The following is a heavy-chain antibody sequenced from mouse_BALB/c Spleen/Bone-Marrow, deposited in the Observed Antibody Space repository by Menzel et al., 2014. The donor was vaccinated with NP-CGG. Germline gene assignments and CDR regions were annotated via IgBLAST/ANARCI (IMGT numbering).Heavy chain of an antibody. V-gene: IGHV1-14*01. Sequence: VQLKQSGPELVKPGASAKMSCKASGYAFTSYVMHWVKRKPGQGLEWIGYINPYNDGTKYNEKFKGKATLTSDKSSSTAYMELSSLTSEDSAVYYCARDYGNLAWFAYWGQGTLVTVSA. CDR2: INPYNDGT. CDR3: ARDYGNLAWFAY. J-gene: IGHJ3*01. D-gene: IGHD2-1*01. CDR1: GYAFTSYV.